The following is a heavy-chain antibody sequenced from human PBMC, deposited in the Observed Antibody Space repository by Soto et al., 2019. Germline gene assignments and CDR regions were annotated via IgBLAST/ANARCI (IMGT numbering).Heavy chain of an antibody. CDR2: IYYIGST. D-gene: IGHD1-1*01. CDR3: ARNWTMGNGYLDY. Sequence: SETLSLTCTGSGGSISSSSYYWGWIRQPPGKGLEWIGSIYYIGSTYYNPSLKSRVTISVDTSKNQFSLKLSSVTAADTAVYYCARNWTMGNGYLDYWGQGTLVTVSS. V-gene: IGHV4-39*01. J-gene: IGHJ4*02. CDR1: GGSISSSSYY.